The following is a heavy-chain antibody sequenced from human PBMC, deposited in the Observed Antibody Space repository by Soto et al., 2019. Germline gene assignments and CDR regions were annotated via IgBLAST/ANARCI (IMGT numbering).Heavy chain of an antibody. CDR2: ISADGSST. CDR3: ASASTPTEY. V-gene: IGHV3-20*04. J-gene: IGHJ4*02. Sequence: GGSLRLSCAASGFTFDDYAMHWVRQTPGKRLEWVAVISADGSSTGYLDSVKGRFSISRDNSRNLLFLQMNSLRPDDTAIYYCASASTPTEYWGQGTQVTVSS. D-gene: IGHD4-17*01. CDR1: GFTFDDYA.